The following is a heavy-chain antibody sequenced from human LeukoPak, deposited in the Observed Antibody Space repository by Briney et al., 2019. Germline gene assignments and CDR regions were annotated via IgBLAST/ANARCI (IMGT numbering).Heavy chain of an antibody. V-gene: IGHV1-69*13. Sequence: GASVKVSCKASGGTFSSYAISWVRQAPGQGLEWMGGIIPIFGTANYAQKFQGRGTITADESTSTAYMELSSLRSEDTAVYYCAREATYCSSTSCYALDYYYGMDVWGKGTTVTVSS. J-gene: IGHJ6*04. D-gene: IGHD2-2*01. CDR3: AREATYCSSTSCYALDYYYGMDV. CDR1: GGTFSSYA. CDR2: IIPIFGTA.